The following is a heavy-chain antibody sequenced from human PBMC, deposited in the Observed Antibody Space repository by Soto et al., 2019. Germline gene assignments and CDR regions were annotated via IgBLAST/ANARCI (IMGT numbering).Heavy chain of an antibody. CDR3: GNGGGCPDY. CDR1: GFTFSSYG. J-gene: IGHJ4*02. V-gene: IGHV3-30*18. CDR2: ISYDGSNK. Sequence: QVQLVESGGGVVQPGRSLRLSCAASGFTFSSYGMHWVRQAPGKGLEWVAVISYDGSNKYYADSVKGRFTISRDNSKKSLYLQMNRLRAEDRAVYYWGNGGGCPDYWGQGALVTVSS. D-gene: IGHD2-8*02.